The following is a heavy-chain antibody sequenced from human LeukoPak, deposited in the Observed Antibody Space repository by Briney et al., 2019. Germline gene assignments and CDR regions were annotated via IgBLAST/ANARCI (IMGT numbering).Heavy chain of an antibody. D-gene: IGHD3-22*01. CDR1: GFTFSTYA. J-gene: IGHJ4*02. CDR3: AKDQRPVNYDSSGYQSDY. Sequence: GGSLRLSCAASGFTFSTYAMSWVRQAPGKGLEWVSAIGGSGDSTYYADSVKGRFNISRDNSKNTLDLRMNSLRAEDTAVYYCAKDQRPVNYDSSGYQSDYWGQRTLVTVSS. CDR2: IGGSGDST. V-gene: IGHV3-23*01.